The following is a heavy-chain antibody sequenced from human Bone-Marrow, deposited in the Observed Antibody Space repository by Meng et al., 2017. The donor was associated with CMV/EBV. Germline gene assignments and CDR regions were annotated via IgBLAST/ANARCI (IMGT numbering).Heavy chain of an antibody. CDR2: ISSSSSYI. CDR1: GFTFSSYS. J-gene: IGHJ4*02. V-gene: IGHV3-21*01. CDR3: ARDKDIVVAS. Sequence: GESLKISCAASGFTFSSYSMNWVRQAPGKGLEWVSSISSSSSYIYYADAVKGRFTITRDNAKNSLYLQMNSLRAEDTAVYYCARDKDIVVASWGQGTLVTVSS. D-gene: IGHD2-2*01.